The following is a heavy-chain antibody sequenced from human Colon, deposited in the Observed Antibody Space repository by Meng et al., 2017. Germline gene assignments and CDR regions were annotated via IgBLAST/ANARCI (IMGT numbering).Heavy chain of an antibody. J-gene: IGHJ5*02. CDR2: IYYTGNT. D-gene: IGHD2-21*02. CDR3: ARVNGDFDEAWFDP. V-gene: IGHV4-61*08. Sequence: VQSQQWGPGRVRPSETLLLTGPVSGDSVSSGDYYWSWIGQPPGKGLEWLGYIYYTGNTNHNPSLKNRVTISLDTSNNQFSLKLTSMTAADAAIYYCARVNGDFDEAWFDPWGQGTLVTVSS. CDR1: GDSVSSGDYY.